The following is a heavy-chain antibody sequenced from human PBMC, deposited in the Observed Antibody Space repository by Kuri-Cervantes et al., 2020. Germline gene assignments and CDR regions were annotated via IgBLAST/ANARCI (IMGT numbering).Heavy chain of an antibody. CDR2: IYHSGST. J-gene: IGHJ4*02. CDR1: GGSISSGGYS. D-gene: IGHD2-21*02. CDR3: AREATSVVTAANYFDY. Sequence: SQTLSLTCAVSGGSISSGGYSWSWIRQPPGKGLEWIGYIYHSGSTYYNPSLKSRVTISVDTSKNQFSLKLSSVTAADTAVYYCAREATSVVTAANYFDYWGQGTLVTVSS. V-gene: IGHV4-30-2*05.